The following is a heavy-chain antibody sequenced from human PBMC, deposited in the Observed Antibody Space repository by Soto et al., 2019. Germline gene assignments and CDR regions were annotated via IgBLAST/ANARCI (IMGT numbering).Heavy chain of an antibody. CDR1: GDSVSSNSAA. CDR3: VNSGFMMRRYSYSMDV. V-gene: IGHV6-1*01. D-gene: IGHD3-10*01. CDR2: TYYRSKWYN. J-gene: IGHJ6*02. Sequence: SQTFSLTCAISGDSVSSNSAAWNWIRQSPSRGLEWLGRTYYRSKWYNDYAVSVKSRITINPDTSKNQFSLQLNSVTPEDTAENYCVNSGFMMRRYSYSMDVWGQGTTVTVSS.